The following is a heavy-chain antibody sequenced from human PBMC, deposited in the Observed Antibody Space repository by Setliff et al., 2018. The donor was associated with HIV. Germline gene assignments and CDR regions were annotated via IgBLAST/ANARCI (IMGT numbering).Heavy chain of an antibody. Sequence: GGSLRLSCAASGFTFSNAWMTWLRRAPGRGLEWVANIKQDGSDMHYIESVKGRFTIFRDNAKNSVFLQMNSLRAEDTAVYYCARVRDYYDSGAQAFDIWGQGTMVTVSS. CDR3: ARVRDYYDSGAQAFDI. D-gene: IGHD3-22*01. CDR2: IKQDGSDM. V-gene: IGHV3-7*01. J-gene: IGHJ3*02. CDR1: GFTFSNAW.